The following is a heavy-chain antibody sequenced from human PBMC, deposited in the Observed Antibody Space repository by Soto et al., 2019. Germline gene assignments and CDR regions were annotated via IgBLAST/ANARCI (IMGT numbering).Heavy chain of an antibody. V-gene: IGHV1-3*01. D-gene: IGHD2-2*01. CDR3: ARTDCRSTSCYNYYYYGMDV. CDR1: GYRLTKQG. Sequence: GDSGEVCCKTCGYRLTKQGLHLVRQAPGQSVEWMGWINPGNGDTKYSEKFQGRVTITRDTSATTAYMELSSLRSEDSAVFYCARTDCRSTSCYNYYYYGMDVWGQGTTVTVSS. J-gene: IGHJ6*01. CDR2: INPGNGDT.